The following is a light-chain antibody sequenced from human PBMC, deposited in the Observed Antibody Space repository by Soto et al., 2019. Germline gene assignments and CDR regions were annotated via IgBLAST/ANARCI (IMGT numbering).Light chain of an antibody. J-gene: IGKJ1*01. CDR1: QSVGGD. Sequence: DIVWTQSPGTLSWSPGERLTGSCKASQSVGGDLAWYQQKPGQAHRFLIYGASSRATGITDRFSGSGSGTDFTLTISRLEPEDFAVYYCQQYGSSPTTFGQGTQVDIK. V-gene: IGKV3-20*01. CDR2: GAS. CDR3: QQYGSSPTT.